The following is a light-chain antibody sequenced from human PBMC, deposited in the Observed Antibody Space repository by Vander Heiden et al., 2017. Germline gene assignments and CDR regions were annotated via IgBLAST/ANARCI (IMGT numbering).Light chain of an antibody. CDR3: QKYDDDPWT. V-gene: IGKV1-27*01. J-gene: IGKJ1*01. Sequence: DIHMTQSPSSLSASVGDRVTITCRASQDIGNYLAWYQQKPGKVPQLLIYSASTLQWGVSSRFSGSGSGTDFALTISGLQPEDVATYYCQKYDDDPWTFGPGTKVEVK. CDR1: QDIGNY. CDR2: SAS.